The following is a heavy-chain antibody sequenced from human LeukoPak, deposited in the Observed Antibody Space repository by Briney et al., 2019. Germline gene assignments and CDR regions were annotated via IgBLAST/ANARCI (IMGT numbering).Heavy chain of an antibody. CDR2: VDYSGST. CDR1: GGSVSSGNYY. D-gene: IGHD2/OR15-2a*01. V-gene: IGHV4-61*01. CDR3: ARGIRTGYGH. Sequence: SETLSLTCSVSGGSVSSGNYYWSWIRQPPGKGLEWIGYVDYSGSTSYNPSLRRRVTISLDTSKNQFSLKVMYLTAADTAVYYCARGIRTGYGHWGQGTLVIVSS. J-gene: IGHJ5*02.